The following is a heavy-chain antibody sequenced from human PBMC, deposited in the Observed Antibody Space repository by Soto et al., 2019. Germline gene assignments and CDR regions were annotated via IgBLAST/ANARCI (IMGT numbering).Heavy chain of an antibody. CDR3: AREWRCISGSCPLMSLRFGLDV. CDR1: GGSFSGYS. J-gene: IGHJ6*02. D-gene: IGHD2-15*01. V-gene: IGHV4-34*01. CDR2: VDHTGTT. Sequence: AETLSLTCAVYGGSFSGYSWTWIRQPPGKGLEWIGEVDHTGTTNYNPSLESRLTMSVDTSKNQFSLKLSSVTAADTAVYYCAREWRCISGSCPLMSLRFGLDVWGQGTTVTVS.